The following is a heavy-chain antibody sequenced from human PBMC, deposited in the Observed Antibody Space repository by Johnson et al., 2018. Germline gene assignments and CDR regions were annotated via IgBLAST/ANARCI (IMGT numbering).Heavy chain of an antibody. J-gene: IGHJ3*02. CDR1: GVTLSTSI. Sequence: VQLVESGGGVVQPGTSLRLSCGVSGVTLSTSIIHWVRQAPGKGLEWVALISHDEITKSYGDSAKDRFTISRDTSKNTVFLQMNSLRVEDTAGYYCAREEYSSGRAGILPIWGQGTMVTVSP. CDR3: AREEYSSGRAGILPI. D-gene: IGHD6-19*01. CDR2: ISHDEITK. V-gene: IGHV3-30*03.